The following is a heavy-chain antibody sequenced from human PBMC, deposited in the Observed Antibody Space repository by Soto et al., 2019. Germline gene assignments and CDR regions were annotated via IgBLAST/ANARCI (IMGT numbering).Heavy chain of an antibody. D-gene: IGHD5-12*01. Sequence: SETLSLTWSVADDSINSDKYYWGWIRQPPGGGLEWIGSIYYRGNAYYNPSLQTRVTISLDKSKSQFSLKLNSVTAADSAVYFCARLEGLATISYYFDFWGPVALVTVSS. CDR2: IYYRGNA. J-gene: IGHJ4*02. V-gene: IGHV4-39*01. CDR1: DDSINSDKYY. CDR3: ARLEGLATISYYFDF.